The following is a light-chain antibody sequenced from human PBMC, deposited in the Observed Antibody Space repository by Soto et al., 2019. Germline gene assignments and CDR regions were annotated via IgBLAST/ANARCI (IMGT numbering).Light chain of an antibody. CDR1: QTIDSW. CDR3: QQYDHLPA. V-gene: IGKV1-33*01. CDR2: DSS. Sequence: DIQMTQSPSTLSASVGDRVTITCRASQTIDSWLAWYQQRPGKAPKLLIYDSSNLATGVPSRFSGSGSGADFTFTISSLQPEDIATYYCQQYDHLPAFGGGTKVDIK. J-gene: IGKJ4*01.